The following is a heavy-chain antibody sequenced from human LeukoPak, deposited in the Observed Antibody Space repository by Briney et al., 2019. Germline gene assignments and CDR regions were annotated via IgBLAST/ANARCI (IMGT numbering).Heavy chain of an antibody. CDR1: GFTFSDYY. CDR2: ISSSSSYT. V-gene: IGHV3-11*05. J-gene: IGHJ4*02. CDR3: ARAKWLVTPFDY. D-gene: IGHD6-19*01. Sequence: GGSLRLSCAASGFTFSDYYMSWIRQAPGKGLEWVSYISSSSSYTNYADSVKGRFTIPRDNAKNSLYLQMNSLRAEDTAEYYCARAKWLVTPFDYWGQGTLVTVSS.